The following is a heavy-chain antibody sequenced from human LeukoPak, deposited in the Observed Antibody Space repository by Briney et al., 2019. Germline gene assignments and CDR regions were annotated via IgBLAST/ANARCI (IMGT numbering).Heavy chain of an antibody. CDR2: IRSSSSTL. CDR1: GFTFSNYD. V-gene: IGHV3-48*02. J-gene: IGHJ3*02. Sequence: GGSLRLSCACSGFTFSNYDMNWLRQAPGEGLEWVSYIRSSSSTLYYADSVKGRFTISRDNAKNSLYLQMNSLRDEDTAVYYCARGTPWDVDIWGQGTMVTVSS. CDR3: ARGTPWDVDI. D-gene: IGHD1-26*01.